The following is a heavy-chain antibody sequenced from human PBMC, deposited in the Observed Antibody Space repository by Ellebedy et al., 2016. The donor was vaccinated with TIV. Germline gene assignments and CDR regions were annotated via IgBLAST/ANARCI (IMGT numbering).Heavy chain of an antibody. V-gene: IGHV5-10-1*01. J-gene: IGHJ4*02. CDR2: IDPSDPSGSYT. Sequence: GESLKISXKGYGSSFTLFWISWVRQMPGKGLEWMGRIDPSDPSGSYTTYSPSFQGHVTISFDNSITTAYLQWSSLEASDTAMYYCARHELGSNAAFDYWGQGTLVTVSS. CDR1: GSSFTLFW. D-gene: IGHD7-27*01. CDR3: ARHELGSNAAFDY.